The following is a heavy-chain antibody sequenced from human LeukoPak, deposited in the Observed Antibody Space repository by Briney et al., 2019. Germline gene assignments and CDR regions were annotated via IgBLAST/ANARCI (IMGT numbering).Heavy chain of an antibody. D-gene: IGHD5-12*01. Sequence: PSETLSLTCIVSGDSITSSSYYWGWIRQPPGKGLEWIGSFFYSGSTYYNPSLRSQVTISVDRSKNQFSLQLTSVTAADTAVYYCARHCGYSRACYYFDYWGQGILVTVSS. J-gene: IGHJ4*02. CDR1: GDSITSSSYY. CDR3: ARHCGYSRACYYFDY. V-gene: IGHV4-39*01. CDR2: FFYSGST.